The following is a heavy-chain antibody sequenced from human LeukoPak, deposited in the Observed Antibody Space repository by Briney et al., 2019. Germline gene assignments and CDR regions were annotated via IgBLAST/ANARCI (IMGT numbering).Heavy chain of an antibody. CDR2: INGDGSSR. J-gene: IGHJ4*02. Sequence: PGGSLRLSCAASGFTFSNYWMHWVRQAPGNGLVWVSRINGDGSSRNYADSVKGRFTISRDNAKNTVYLQMNSLRAEDTAVYYCASASSHRIAAGGDYWGQGTLVTVSS. D-gene: IGHD6-13*01. CDR3: ASASSHRIAAGGDY. V-gene: IGHV3-74*01. CDR1: GFTFSNYW.